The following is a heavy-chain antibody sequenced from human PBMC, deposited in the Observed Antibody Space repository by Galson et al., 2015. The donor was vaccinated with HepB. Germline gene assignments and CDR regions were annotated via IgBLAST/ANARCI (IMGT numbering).Heavy chain of an antibody. V-gene: IGHV3-15*01. CDR2: IKAKTEGGTT. CDR1: GSSFTSAR. CDR3: ATEVTVSGMDV. D-gene: IGHD2-21*02. Sequence: SLRLSCAASGSSFTSARMTWVRQAPGKGLEWVGRIKAKTEGGTTDYGAPVKGRFTISRDDSKSTVYLQMNSLKTEDTAVYFCATEVTVSGMDVWGQGTTVTVSS. J-gene: IGHJ6*02.